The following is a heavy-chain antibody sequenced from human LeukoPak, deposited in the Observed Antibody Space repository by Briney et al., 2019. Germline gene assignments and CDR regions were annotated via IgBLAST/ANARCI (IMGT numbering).Heavy chain of an antibody. CDR2: TNYLGST. Sequence: SETLSPTCTVSGGSIGSYYWSWIRQPPGKGPEWIGNTNYLGSTDYNPSLKSRVTISVDTSNSQFSLKVTSVTAADTAVYYCARLPTHWGQGTLVTVSS. J-gene: IGHJ4*02. CDR3: ARLPTH. CDR1: GGSIGSYY. V-gene: IGHV4-59*08.